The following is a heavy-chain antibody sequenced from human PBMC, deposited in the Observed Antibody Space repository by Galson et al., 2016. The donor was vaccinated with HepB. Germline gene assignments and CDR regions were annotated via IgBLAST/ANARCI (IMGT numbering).Heavy chain of an antibody. CDR3: AKGQQLAYFDY. V-gene: IGHV3-23*01. Sequence: SLRLSCAASGFTFSSYAMSWVRQAPGKGLEWVSAISGSDGSTYYADSVKGRFTISRDNPKNTLYLQMNSLRAEDMAVYYCAKGQQLAYFDYWGQGTLVTVSS. D-gene: IGHD6-13*01. CDR2: ISGSDGST. CDR1: GFTFSSYA. J-gene: IGHJ4*02.